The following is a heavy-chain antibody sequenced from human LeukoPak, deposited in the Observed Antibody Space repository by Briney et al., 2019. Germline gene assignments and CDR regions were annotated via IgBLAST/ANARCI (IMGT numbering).Heavy chain of an antibody. V-gene: IGHV1-69*13. CDR2: IIPIFGTA. CDR1: GGTFSSYA. J-gene: IGHJ6*03. CDR3: ARGGGSGSYYNPGLSYMDV. D-gene: IGHD3-10*01. Sequence: SVKVSCKASGGTFSSYAISWVRQAPGQGLEWMGGIIPIFGTANYAQKFQGRVTITADESTSTAYMELSSLRSEDTAVYYRARGGGSGSYYNPGLSYMDVWGKGTTVTISS.